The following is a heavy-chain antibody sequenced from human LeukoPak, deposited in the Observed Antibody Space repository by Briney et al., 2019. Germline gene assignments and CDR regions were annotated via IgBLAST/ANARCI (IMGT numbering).Heavy chain of an antibody. CDR2: ISSSGSTI. J-gene: IGHJ6*04. D-gene: IGHD3-10*02. CDR3: AELGITMIGGV. CDR1: GFSFSSYS. Sequence: GGSLRLSCAASGFSFSSYSVNWVRQAPGKGLEWVSYISSSGSTIYYADSVKGRFTISRDNAKNSLYLQMNSLRAEDTAVYYCAELGITMIGGVWGKGTTVTISS. V-gene: IGHV3-48*04.